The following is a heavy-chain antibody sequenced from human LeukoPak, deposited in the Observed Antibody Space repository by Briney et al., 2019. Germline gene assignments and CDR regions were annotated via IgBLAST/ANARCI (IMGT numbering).Heavy chain of an antibody. CDR3: ALTKTFGYRWFDY. V-gene: IGHV1-2*02. CDR1: GYTFTSYY. J-gene: IGHJ4*02. D-gene: IGHD5-18*01. Sequence: GASVKVSCKASGYTFTSYYIHWMRQAPGQGLEWMGWINPNSGGTSYAQNFQGRVTMTRDTSISTAYMDLSRLRSDDTAVYYCALTKTFGYRWFDYWGQGTLVTVST. CDR2: INPNSGGT.